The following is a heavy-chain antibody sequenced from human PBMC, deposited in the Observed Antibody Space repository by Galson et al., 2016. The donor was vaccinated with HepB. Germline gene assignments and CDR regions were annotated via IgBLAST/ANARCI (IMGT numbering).Heavy chain of an antibody. J-gene: IGHJ3*02. D-gene: IGHD5-24*01. CDR2: ISTSSTYI. Sequence: SLRLSCAASGFIFSDYYMSWIRQAPGKGLEWVPYISTSSTYINYADSVKGRFTISRDNAENSLYLQMNSLRAEDTAVYYCARELETGAADPFDIWGPGTMVTVSS. CDR1: GFIFSDYY. V-gene: IGHV3-11*06. CDR3: ARELETGAADPFDI.